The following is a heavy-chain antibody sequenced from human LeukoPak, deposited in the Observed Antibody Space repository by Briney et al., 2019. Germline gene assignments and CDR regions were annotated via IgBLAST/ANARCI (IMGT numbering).Heavy chain of an antibody. Sequence: GGSLRLSCAASGFTFSSYAMSWIRQAPGKGLEWVSAISGSGGSTYYADSVKGRLTISRDNSKNTLYLQMNSLRAEDTAVYYCAKGLGFGGPYDYWGQGTLVTVSS. J-gene: IGHJ4*02. D-gene: IGHD3-10*01. CDR2: ISGSGGST. CDR3: AKGLGFGGPYDY. V-gene: IGHV3-23*01. CDR1: GFTFSSYA.